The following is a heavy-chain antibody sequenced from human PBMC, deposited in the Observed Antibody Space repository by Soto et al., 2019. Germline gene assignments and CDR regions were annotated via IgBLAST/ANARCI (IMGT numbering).Heavy chain of an antibody. Sequence: EVQLVESGGGLVKPGGSLRLSCAASGFTFNTYDMNWVRQAPGKGLEWVSSITTSSAYIYYADSLKGRITISGDNAKNSRFLQINSLRAEDTAVYYCVRSGTARLLRHSGFYTGGQGTLDTVSS. V-gene: IGHV3-21*01. CDR1: GFTFNTYD. CDR3: VRSGTARLLRHSGFYT. CDR2: ITTSSAYI. J-gene: IGHJ5*02. D-gene: IGHD2-21*01.